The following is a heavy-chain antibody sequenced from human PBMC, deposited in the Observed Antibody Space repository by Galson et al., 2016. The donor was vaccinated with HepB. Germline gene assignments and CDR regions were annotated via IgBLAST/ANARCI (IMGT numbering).Heavy chain of an antibody. CDR1: GFTFTRFG. CDR3: AKDRAGAFDL. CDR2: MSYDGSTT. V-gene: IGHV3-30*18. Sequence: SLRLSCAASGFTFTRFGMHWVRQAPGKGLEWVALMSYDGSTTFYGDSVKGRFTISRDNSKNTLYLQMSSLRVDDTALYYCAKDRAGAFDLWGQGRMVTVSS. J-gene: IGHJ3*01. D-gene: IGHD3-10*01.